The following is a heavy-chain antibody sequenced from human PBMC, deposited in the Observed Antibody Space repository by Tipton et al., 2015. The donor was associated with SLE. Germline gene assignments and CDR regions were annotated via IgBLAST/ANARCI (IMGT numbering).Heavy chain of an antibody. D-gene: IGHD2-2*01. CDR3: ARGGGCSSTSCYHFDY. Sequence: TLSLTCTVSGGSISGDDYYWSWIRQHPGMGLEWIGYIYYSGSTYYNPSLKSRVTISVDTSKNQFSLKLSSVTAADTAVYYCARGGGCSSTSCYHFDYWGQGTLVTVSS. J-gene: IGHJ4*02. CDR2: IYYSGST. V-gene: IGHV4-31*03. CDR1: GGSISGDDYY.